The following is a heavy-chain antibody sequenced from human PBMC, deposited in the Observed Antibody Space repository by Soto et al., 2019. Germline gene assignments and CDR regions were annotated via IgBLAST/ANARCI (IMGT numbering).Heavy chain of an antibody. CDR2: ISYDGSNK. CDR1: GFTFSSYA. D-gene: IGHD4-17*01. CDR3: ARDAPHDYGDYVIGY. Sequence: GGSLRLSCGASGFTFSSYAMHWVRQAPGKGLEWVAVISYDGSNKYYADSVKGRFTISRDNSKNTLYLQMNSLRAEDTAVYYCARDAPHDYGDYVIGYWGQGTLVTVSS. J-gene: IGHJ4*02. V-gene: IGHV3-30-3*01.